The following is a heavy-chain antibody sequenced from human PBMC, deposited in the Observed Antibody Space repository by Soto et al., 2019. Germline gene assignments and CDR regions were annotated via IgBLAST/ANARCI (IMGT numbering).Heavy chain of an antibody. CDR2: VHGGGST. J-gene: IGHJ4*02. V-gene: IGHV3-53*01. Sequence: VQLVESGGGLIQPGGSLRLSCAASGFTVSNNHMTWFRQAAGKGLELVSFVHGGGSTSYADSVKGRFTISRDNSKNTLYLPMDRLRAEDTAIYYFAGRLTTAASLDYWGRGTLVTVSS. CDR1: GFTVSNNH. D-gene: IGHD3-16*01. CDR3: AGRLTTAASLDY.